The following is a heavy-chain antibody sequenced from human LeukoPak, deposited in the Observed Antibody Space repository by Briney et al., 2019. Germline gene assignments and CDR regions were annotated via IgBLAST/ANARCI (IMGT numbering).Heavy chain of an antibody. CDR1: GGTFSSYA. J-gene: IGHJ5*02. V-gene: IGHV1-69*13. Sequence: ASVKVSCKASGGTFSSYAINWVRQAPGQGLEWMGGIIPIFGTTHYAQKFQGGVTITADDSTSTAYMELSSLRSEDTAVHYCARDKENYSWFDPWGQGTLVTVSS. CDR3: ARDKENYSWFDP. CDR2: IIPIFGTT.